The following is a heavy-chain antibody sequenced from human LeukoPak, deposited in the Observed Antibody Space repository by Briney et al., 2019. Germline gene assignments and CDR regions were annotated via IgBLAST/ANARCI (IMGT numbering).Heavy chain of an antibody. V-gene: IGHV3-23*01. CDR1: GFTFSTYA. CDR2: INGIGGST. J-gene: IGHJ4*03. Sequence: PGGSLRLSCAASGFTFSTYAMSWVRQAPGKGLEWVSAINGIGGSTYYADSVKGRFTISRDDSKNTLYLQMNSLRAEDTAVYYCAKAQNRRLYSFGHGEGYYFDYWGQGTLVTLSS. CDR3: AKAQNRRLYSFGHGEGYYFDY. D-gene: IGHD2-2*02.